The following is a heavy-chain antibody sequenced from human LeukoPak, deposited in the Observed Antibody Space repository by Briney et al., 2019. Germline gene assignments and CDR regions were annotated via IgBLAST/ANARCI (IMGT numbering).Heavy chain of an antibody. CDR2: IYYSGTT. D-gene: IGHD1-26*01. V-gene: IGHV4-59*01. Sequence: SETLSLTCTVSGGSMSSYYWSWIRQPPGKGLEWIGHIYYSGTTNYNPSLKSRVTMSVDTSKNQFSLKLSSVTAADTAVYYCAGDVGPGLFDPWGQGTLVTVSS. CDR1: GGSMSSYY. J-gene: IGHJ5*02. CDR3: AGDVGPGLFDP.